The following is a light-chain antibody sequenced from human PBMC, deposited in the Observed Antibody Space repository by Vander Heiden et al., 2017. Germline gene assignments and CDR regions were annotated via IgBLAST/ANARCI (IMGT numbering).Light chain of an antibody. CDR3: AAWDDSLSGPGV. J-gene: IGLJ2*01. V-gene: IGLV1-47*01. Sequence: QSVLTQPPSASGTPGQRVTIPCSGSSANIGTNYVYWYQQLPGTAPKLLIYRNNQRPSGVPDRFSCSKSGTSASLAISGLRSEDEADYYCAAWDDSLSGPGVFGGGTKVTGL. CDR1: SANIGTNY. CDR2: RNN.